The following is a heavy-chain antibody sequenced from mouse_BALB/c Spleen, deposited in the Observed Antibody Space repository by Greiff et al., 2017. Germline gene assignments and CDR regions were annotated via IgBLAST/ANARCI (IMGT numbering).Heavy chain of an antibody. CDR2: ISYSGST. D-gene: IGHD2-10*01. V-gene: IGHV3-8*02. CDR3: ARMGSYYGNYVLWFAY. Sequence: VQLKESGPSLVKPSQTLSLTCSVTGDSITSGYWNWIRKFPGNKLEYMGYISYSGSTYYNPSLKSRISITRDTSKNQYYLQLNSVTTEDTATYYCARMGSYYGNYVLWFAYWGQGTLVTVSA. CDR1: GDSITSGY. J-gene: IGHJ3*01.